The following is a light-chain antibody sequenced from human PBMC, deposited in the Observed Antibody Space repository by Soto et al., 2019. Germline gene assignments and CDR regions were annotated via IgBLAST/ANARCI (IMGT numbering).Light chain of an antibody. V-gene: IGKV3-11*01. J-gene: IGKJ5*01. CDR2: DAS. Sequence: ILLTQSPATLSVSPGERATLSCRASQNVANYLDWYQQKPGQAPRLLIYDASNRATGIPARFSGSGSGTDFTLTISSLEPEDFAVYYCQQRSNWITFGQGTRLENK. CDR1: QNVANY. CDR3: QQRSNWIT.